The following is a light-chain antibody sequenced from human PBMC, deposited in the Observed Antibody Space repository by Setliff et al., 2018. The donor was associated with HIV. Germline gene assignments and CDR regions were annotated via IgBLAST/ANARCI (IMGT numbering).Light chain of an antibody. V-gene: IGLV1-36*01. CDR1: SSNIGNNA. CDR3: AAWDDTLNGRV. J-gene: IGLJ3*02. Sequence: QSVLTQPPSVSEAPRQRVTISCSGSSSNIGNNAVNWYQQLPGKAPRLLIYYDDLLPSGVSDRFSGSKSGTSASLAISGLQSEDEADYYCAAWDDTLNGRVFGGG. CDR2: YDD.